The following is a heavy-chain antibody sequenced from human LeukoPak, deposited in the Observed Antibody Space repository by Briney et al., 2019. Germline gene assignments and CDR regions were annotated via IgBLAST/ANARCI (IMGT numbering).Heavy chain of an antibody. CDR1: GYTFTGYY. CDR3: ARGTLYYYDSSGYSSFDY. CDR2: INPNSGGT. J-gene: IGHJ4*02. D-gene: IGHD3-22*01. Sequence: GSVTVSCMASGYTFTGYYMHWVRQAPGQGLEWMGWINPNSGGTNYAQKFQGRVTMTRDTSISTAYLELSRLRSDDTAVYYCARGTLYYYDSSGYSSFDYWGQGTLVTVSS. V-gene: IGHV1-2*02.